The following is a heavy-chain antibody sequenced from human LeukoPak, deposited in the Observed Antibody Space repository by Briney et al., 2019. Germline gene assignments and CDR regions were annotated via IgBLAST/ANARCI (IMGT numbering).Heavy chain of an antibody. CDR1: GGSISSYY. CDR2: IYYTGGST. V-gene: IGHV4-59*01. J-gene: IGHJ4*02. CDR3: ARFLQYPGSSSHYLDS. D-gene: IGHD2-2*01. Sequence: SETLSLTCTVSGGSISSYYWSWIRQPPGKGLEWIAYIYYTGGSTNYNPSLKSRVTISVDTSNNQFSLKLNSVTAADTAVYYCARFLQYPGSSSHYLDSWGQGTLVTVSS.